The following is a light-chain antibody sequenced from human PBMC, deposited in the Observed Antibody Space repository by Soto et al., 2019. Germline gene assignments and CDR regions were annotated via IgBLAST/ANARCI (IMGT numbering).Light chain of an antibody. CDR1: SSNIGAGYD. CDR2: GTT. V-gene: IGLV1-40*01. Sequence: VLTQPPSLSGSPGQRVTLSCPGSSSNIGAGYDVHWYQQLPGTAPKLIIYGTTNRPSGVPDRFSGSKSGTSASLAITGLQAEDEADYYCQSYDGTLSGSYVFGVGTKV. J-gene: IGLJ1*01. CDR3: QSYDGTLSGSYV.